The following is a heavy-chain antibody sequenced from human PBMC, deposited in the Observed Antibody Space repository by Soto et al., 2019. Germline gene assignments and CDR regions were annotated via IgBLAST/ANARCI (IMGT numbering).Heavy chain of an antibody. V-gene: IGHV3-11*01. CDR2: ISSSGSTI. Sequence: PGGSMSLSCAASGFTFSDYYMSWLRPAPGKGLEWVSYISSSGSTIYYADSVKGRFTISRDNAKNSLYLQMNSLRAEDTAVYYCARSHLYYDSSGYPDYWGQGTLVTVSS. D-gene: IGHD3-22*01. CDR3: ARSHLYYDSSGYPDY. CDR1: GFTFSDYY. J-gene: IGHJ4*02.